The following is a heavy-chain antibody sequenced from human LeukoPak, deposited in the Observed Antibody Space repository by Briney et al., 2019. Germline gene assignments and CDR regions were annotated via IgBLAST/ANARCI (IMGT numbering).Heavy chain of an antibody. CDR1: GGTFSSYA. J-gene: IGHJ4*02. V-gene: IGHV1-69*04. D-gene: IGHD2-15*01. CDR2: IIPILGIA. Sequence: SMKVSCKASGGTFSSYAISWVRQAPGQGLEWMGRIIPILGIANYAQKFRGRVTITADKSTSTAYMELSSLRSEDTAVYYCATQGATYCSGGSCPFDYWGQGTLVTVSS. CDR3: ATQGATYCSGGSCPFDY.